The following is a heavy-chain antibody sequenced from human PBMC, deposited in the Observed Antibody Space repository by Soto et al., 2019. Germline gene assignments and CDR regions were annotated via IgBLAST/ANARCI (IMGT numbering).Heavy chain of an antibody. CDR3: ARGHPPGQ. V-gene: IGHV1-8*01. Sequence: ASVEVSCKASGYTFNNYNINWVRQAAGQGPEWMGWMNPVNLNTAYAQQFQGRVIMTTNTSINTAYMELSSLRFEDTAVYYCARGHPPGQWGEGTMLTV. CDR2: MNPVNLNT. CDR1: GYTFNNYN. J-gene: IGHJ4*02.